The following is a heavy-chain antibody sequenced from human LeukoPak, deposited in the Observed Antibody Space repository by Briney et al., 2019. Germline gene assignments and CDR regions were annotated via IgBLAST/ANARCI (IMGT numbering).Heavy chain of an antibody. CDR2: ISGSGSTT. V-gene: IGHV3-23*01. D-gene: IGHD1-1*01. J-gene: IGHJ4*02. Sequence: GGSLRLSCAASGFTFSSYAMSWVRQAPGKGLEWVSAISGSGSTTYYADPVKGRFTISRDNSKNTLYLQMDSLRAEDTAMYYCAREILEPGNTHEYWGQGTLVTVSS. CDR1: GFTFSSYA. CDR3: AREILEPGNTHEY.